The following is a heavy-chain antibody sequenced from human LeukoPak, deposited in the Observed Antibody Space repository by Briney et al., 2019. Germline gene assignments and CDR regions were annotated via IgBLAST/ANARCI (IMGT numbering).Heavy chain of an antibody. D-gene: IGHD3/OR15-3a*01. CDR2: ISSSASYM. CDR1: GFPLSTYS. CDR3: ARGGVGLLIIPGWEYDNYGLDV. V-gene: IGHV3-21*01. J-gene: IGHJ6*02. Sequence: GGSLSLSCAASGFPLSTYSMNGGRQAAGKGLEWVSSISSSASYMYYADSVKGRFTISRDNAKNSLYLQMNSLRAEDTAVYYCARGGVGLLIIPGWEYDNYGLDVWGQGTTVTVSS.